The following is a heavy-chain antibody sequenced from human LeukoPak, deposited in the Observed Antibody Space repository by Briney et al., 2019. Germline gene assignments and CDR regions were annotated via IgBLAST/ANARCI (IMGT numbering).Heavy chain of an antibody. D-gene: IGHD3-22*01. V-gene: IGHV3-21*01. CDR3: AKLSYDGRGYYYGAFNI. J-gene: IGHJ3*02. Sequence: KPGGSLRLSCAASGFTFSSYSMNWVRQAPGKGLEWVSSISSSSSYIYYADSVKGRFTISRDNAKNSLYLQMNSLRAEDTAVYYWAKLSYDGRGYYYGAFNIWGQGQWSPSLQ. CDR2: ISSSSSYI. CDR1: GFTFSSYS.